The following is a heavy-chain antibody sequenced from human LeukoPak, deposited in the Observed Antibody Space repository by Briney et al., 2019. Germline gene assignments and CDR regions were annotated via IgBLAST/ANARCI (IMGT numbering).Heavy chain of an antibody. Sequence: GGSLRLSCAASGFTFSSYWMSWVRQTPGKGLEWVANIKQDGSEKYYVDSVKGRFTISRDNAKNSLYLQMNSLRAEDTAVYHCAREWNDFWSGKSFGYWGQGTLVTVSS. CDR1: GFTFSSYW. CDR2: IKQDGSEK. D-gene: IGHD3-3*01. CDR3: AREWNDFWSGKSFGY. J-gene: IGHJ4*02. V-gene: IGHV3-7*01.